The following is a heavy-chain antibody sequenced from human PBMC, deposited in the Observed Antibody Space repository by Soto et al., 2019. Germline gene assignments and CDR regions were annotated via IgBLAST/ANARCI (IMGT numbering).Heavy chain of an antibody. CDR3: ARVRDYYDSSGYHFPLFAY. D-gene: IGHD3-22*01. CDR1: GFTFSSYS. CDR2: ISSSSSYI. J-gene: IGHJ4*02. V-gene: IGHV3-21*01. Sequence: EVQLVESGGGLVKPGGSLRLSCAASGFTFSSYSMNWVRQAPGKGLEWVSSISSSSSYIYYADSVKGRFTISRDNAKNSLYLQMNSLRAEDTAVYYCARVRDYYDSSGYHFPLFAYCGQGTLVTVSS.